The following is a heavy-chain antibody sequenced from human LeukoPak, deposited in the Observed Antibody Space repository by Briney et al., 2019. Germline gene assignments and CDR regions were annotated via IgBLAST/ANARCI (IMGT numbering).Heavy chain of an antibody. V-gene: IGHV3-74*01. J-gene: IGHJ4*02. Sequence: GGSLRLSCAASGFTFSSYSMNWVRQAPGKGLVWVSRIHSDGSTTTYADSVKGRFTISRDNAKNTLYLQMNSLRAEDTAVYYCARGVGGGDDYWGQGTLVTVSS. CDR1: GFTFSSYS. CDR2: IHSDGSTT. D-gene: IGHD1-26*01. CDR3: ARGVGGGDDY.